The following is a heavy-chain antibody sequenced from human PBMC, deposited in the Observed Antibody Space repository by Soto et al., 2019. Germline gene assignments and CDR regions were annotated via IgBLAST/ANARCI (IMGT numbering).Heavy chain of an antibody. V-gene: IGHV1-18*01. CDR3: ARGRYGDY. D-gene: IGHD1-1*01. Sequence: QVHLVQSGAEVKKPGASVKVSCKASGYTFTSYGITWVRQAPGQGLEWRGWISAHNGNTDYAQKLQGRVIVTRDTSTSTAYMELRRLRSDDTAVYYCARGRYGDYWGQGALVTVSS. CDR1: GYTFTSYG. CDR2: ISAHNGNT. J-gene: IGHJ4*02.